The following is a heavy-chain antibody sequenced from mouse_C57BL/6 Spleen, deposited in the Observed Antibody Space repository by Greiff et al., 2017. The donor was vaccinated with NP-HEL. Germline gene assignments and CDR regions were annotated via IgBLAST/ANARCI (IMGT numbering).Heavy chain of an antibody. Sequence: VQLQQSGPELVKPGASVKISCKASGYAFSSSWMNWVKQRPGKGLEWIGRIYPGDGDTNYNGKFKGKATLTADKSSSTAYMQLSSLTSEDSAVYFCARFTTVFDYWGQGTTLTVSS. CDR1: GYAFSSSW. J-gene: IGHJ2*01. CDR3: ARFTTVFDY. V-gene: IGHV1-82*01. CDR2: IYPGDGDT. D-gene: IGHD1-1*01.